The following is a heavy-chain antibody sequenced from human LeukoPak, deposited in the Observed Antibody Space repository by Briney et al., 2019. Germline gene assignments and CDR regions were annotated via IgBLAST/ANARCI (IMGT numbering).Heavy chain of an antibody. D-gene: IGHD3-22*01. CDR1: GFTFTYSW. J-gene: IGHJ1*01. CDR3: ARDAGWGYYDL. V-gene: IGHV3-7*01. CDR2: INKEGNRK. Sequence: PGGSLTLSCAASGFTFTYSWMTWVRQAPGRGLQWVANINKEGNRKYYVDSVKGRFAISRDNANNSMLLQMTSLRAEDASVYFCARDAGWGYYDLWGRGTPVTVSS.